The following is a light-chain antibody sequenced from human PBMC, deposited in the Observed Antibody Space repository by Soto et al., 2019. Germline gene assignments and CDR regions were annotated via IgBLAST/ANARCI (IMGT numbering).Light chain of an antibody. Sequence: QSVLTQPPSVSGAPGQRVTISCTGSTSNIGAGYDVHWYQQLPGTAPRLLISSHNNRPSGVPDSFFGSKSGTSASLTILVLQAEDEADYYCQSYDSSLSGSGVLVVGTNLTVL. J-gene: IGLJ3*02. CDR2: SHN. CDR3: QSYDSSLSGSGV. CDR1: TSNIGAGYD. V-gene: IGLV1-40*01.